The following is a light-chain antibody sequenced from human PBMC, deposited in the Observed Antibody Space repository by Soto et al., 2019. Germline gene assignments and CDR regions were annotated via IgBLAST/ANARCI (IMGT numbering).Light chain of an antibody. CDR3: SSYTSSSPYV. V-gene: IGLV2-14*01. CDR2: EVS. J-gene: IGLJ1*01. Sequence: QSVLTQPASVSGSPGQSITISCTGTSSDVGGYNYVSWYQQHPGKAPKLMIYEVSNRPSGVSNRFAGSKSGNTAYLTISGLKAEDEADYYCSSYTSSSPYVFGTWTKVTVL. CDR1: SSDVGGYNY.